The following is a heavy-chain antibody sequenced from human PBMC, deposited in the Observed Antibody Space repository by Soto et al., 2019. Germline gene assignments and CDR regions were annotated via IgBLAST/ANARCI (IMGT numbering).Heavy chain of an antibody. CDR2: IYYSGST. CDR1: GGSISSSSYY. D-gene: IGHD3-22*01. J-gene: IGHJ3*02. CDR3: ARHIAMIVVVIIPWNAFDI. Sequence: SETLSLTCTVSGGSISSSSYYWGWIRQPPGKGLEWIGSIYYSGSTYYNPSLKSRVTISVDTSKNQFSLKLSSVTAADTAVYYCARHIAMIVVVIIPWNAFDIWGQGTMVTVSS. V-gene: IGHV4-39*01.